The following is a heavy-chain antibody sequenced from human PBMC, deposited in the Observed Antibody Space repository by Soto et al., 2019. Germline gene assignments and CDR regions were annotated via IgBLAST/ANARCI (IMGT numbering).Heavy chain of an antibody. V-gene: IGHV3-66*04. CDR3: ARQASGYDHPDY. D-gene: IGHD5-12*01. J-gene: IGHJ4*02. CDR2: IYSGGST. CDR1: GFTVSSNY. Sequence: GGSLRLSCAASGFTVSSNYMSWVRQAPGKGLEWVSVIYSGGSTYYADSVKGRFTISRDNSKNTLYLQMNSLRAEDTAVYYCARQASGYDHPDYWGQGTLVTVSS.